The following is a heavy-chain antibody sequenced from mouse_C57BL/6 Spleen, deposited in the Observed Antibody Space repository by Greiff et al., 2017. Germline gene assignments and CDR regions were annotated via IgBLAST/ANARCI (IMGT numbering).Heavy chain of an antibody. CDR1: GFTFSDYY. Sequence: EVQLVESEGGLVQPGSSMKLSCTASGFTFSDYYMAWVRPVPEKGLEWVANINYDGSSTYYLDSLKSRFIISRDNAKNILYLQMSSLKSEDTATYYCARNWDGSFDYWGQGTTLTVSS. CDR2: INYDGSST. V-gene: IGHV5-16*01. J-gene: IGHJ2*01. CDR3: ARNWDGSFDY. D-gene: IGHD4-1*01.